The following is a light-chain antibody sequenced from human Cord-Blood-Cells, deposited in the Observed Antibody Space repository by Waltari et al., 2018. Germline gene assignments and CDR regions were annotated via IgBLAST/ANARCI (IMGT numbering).Light chain of an antibody. J-gene: IGLJ2*01. V-gene: IGLV2-14*01. CDR2: EVS. CDR3: SSYTSSSTVV. Sequence: QSALTQPAPVSGSPGQSITLSCTGTSSDVGAYNYVSWYQQHPGKAPKLMIYEVSNRPSGVSNRFSGSKSGNTASLTISGLQAEDEADYYCSSYTSSSTVVFGGGTKLTVL. CDR1: SSDVGAYNY.